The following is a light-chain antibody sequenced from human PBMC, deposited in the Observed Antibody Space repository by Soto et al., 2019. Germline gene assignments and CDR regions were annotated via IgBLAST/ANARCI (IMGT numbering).Light chain of an antibody. V-gene: IGLV2-14*03. J-gene: IGLJ2*01. CDR2: DVI. CDR3: SSYTTSSTPL. CDR1: SSDIGSYNF. Sequence: QSALTQPASVSWSPGQSITISCTGTSSDIGSYNFVSWYQQHPGKAPQVIIYDVINRPSGVSNRFSGSKSGNTASLTISGLQSEDEANYYCSSYTTSSTPLVGGGTKVTVL.